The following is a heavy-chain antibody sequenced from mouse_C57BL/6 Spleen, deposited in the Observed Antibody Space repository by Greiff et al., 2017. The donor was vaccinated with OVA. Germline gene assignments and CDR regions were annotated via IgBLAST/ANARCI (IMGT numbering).Heavy chain of an antibody. V-gene: IGHV2-2*01. CDR1: GFSLTSYG. CDR2: IWSGGST. D-gene: IGHD1-1*01. Sequence: QVQLKESGPGLVQPSQSLSITCTVSGFSLTSYGVHWVRQSPGKGLEWLGVIWSGGSTDYNAAFISRLSISKDNSKSQVFFKMNSLQADDTAIYYCARKEGTTVVPYAMDYWGQGTSVTVSS. CDR3: ARKEGTTVVPYAMDY. J-gene: IGHJ4*01.